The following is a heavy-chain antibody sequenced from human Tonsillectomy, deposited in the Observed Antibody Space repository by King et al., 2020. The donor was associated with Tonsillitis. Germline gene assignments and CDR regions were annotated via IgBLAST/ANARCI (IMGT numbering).Heavy chain of an antibody. Sequence: QLQESGPGLVKPSQTLSLTCTVSGASISSGSYFWSWIRQPAGKGLEWIGRIDSSGNTNYNPTLKSRVSMSVDTSENQFSLKLSSVTAADTAVYFCARGGNFWSGDHDYWGQGTLVIVSS. CDR1: GASISSGSYF. CDR3: ARGGNFWSGDHDY. CDR2: IDSSGNT. V-gene: IGHV4-61*02. J-gene: IGHJ4*02. D-gene: IGHD3-3*01.